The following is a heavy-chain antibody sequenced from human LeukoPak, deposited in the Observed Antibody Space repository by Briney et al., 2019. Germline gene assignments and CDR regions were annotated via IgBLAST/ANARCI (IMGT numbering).Heavy chain of an antibody. CDR2: ISSGGGTV. CDR1: GFNLSVYN. Sequence: GGSLRPSCAASGFNLSVYNMNWVRQAPGKGLEWVSYISSGGGTVFSTDSVKGRFTISRDNAKNSLYLQMNSLRVDDTAVYYCARDRAVLEYLSAAFDVWGQGTLVTVSS. D-gene: IGHD3-3*01. V-gene: IGHV3-48*04. J-gene: IGHJ3*01. CDR3: ARDRAVLEYLSAAFDV.